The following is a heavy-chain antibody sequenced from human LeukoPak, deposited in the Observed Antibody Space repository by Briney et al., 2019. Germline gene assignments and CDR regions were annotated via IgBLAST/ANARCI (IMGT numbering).Heavy chain of an antibody. Sequence: PGGSLRLSCAAPGFTFSSYAMSWVRQAPGKGLEWVSAISGSGGSTYYADSVKGRFTISRDNSKNTLYLQMNSLRAEDTAVYYCAKAAKIPSYGDYPPDYWGQGTLVTVSS. CDR2: ISGSGGST. CDR1: GFTFSSYA. D-gene: IGHD4-17*01. CDR3: AKAAKIPSYGDYPPDY. V-gene: IGHV3-23*01. J-gene: IGHJ4*02.